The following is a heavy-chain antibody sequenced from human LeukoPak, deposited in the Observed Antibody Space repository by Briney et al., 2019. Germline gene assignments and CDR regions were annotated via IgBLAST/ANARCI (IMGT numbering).Heavy chain of an antibody. D-gene: IGHD3-3*01. V-gene: IGHV3-30*03. CDR3: ARDNTRITIFGVVQRKTWFDP. J-gene: IGHJ5*02. Sequence: GGSLRLSCAASGFTFSSYGMHWVRQAPGKGLEWVAVISYDGSNKYYADSVKGRFTISRDNSKNTLYLQMNSLRAEDTAVYYCARDNTRITIFGVVQRKTWFDPWGQGTLVTVSS. CDR1: GFTFSSYG. CDR2: ISYDGSNK.